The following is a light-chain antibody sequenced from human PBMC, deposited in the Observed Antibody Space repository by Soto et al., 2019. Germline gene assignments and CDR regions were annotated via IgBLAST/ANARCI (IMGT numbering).Light chain of an antibody. Sequence: EIVMTQSPATLSGSPCERAALSCRASENVKFNLAWYQQRPGQAPRLLFYNASTRATAFPARFSGSGSGTDYIVTISSLQSEDFAVYYCQQYYNWPLTFGQGTRLEIK. J-gene: IGKJ5*01. V-gene: IGKV3-15*01. CDR2: NAS. CDR3: QQYYNWPLT. CDR1: ENVKFN.